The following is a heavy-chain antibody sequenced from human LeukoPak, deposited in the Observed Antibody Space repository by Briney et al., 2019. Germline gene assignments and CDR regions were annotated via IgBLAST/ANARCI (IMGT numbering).Heavy chain of an antibody. CDR2: ITWNSDTI. CDR1: GFTFDDYV. J-gene: IGHJ4*02. D-gene: IGHD4-23*01. V-gene: IGHV3-9*01. Sequence: PGGSLRLSCAASGFTFDDYVMHWVRQAPGKGLEWISGITWNSDTIAYADSVKGRFTISRDNAKNSLYLQMNSLRAEDTAVYYCARDYGGSSPFDYWGQGTLVTVSS. CDR3: ARDYGGSSPFDY.